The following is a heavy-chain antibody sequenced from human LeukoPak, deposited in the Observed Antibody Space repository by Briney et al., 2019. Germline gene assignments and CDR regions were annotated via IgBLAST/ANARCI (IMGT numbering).Heavy chain of an antibody. CDR1: GFSFSSYY. J-gene: IGHJ4*02. Sequence: PGGSLRLACVASGFSFSSYYMSWLRQAPGRGLEWVANIKADGSEKHYVDSVKGRFTISRDNAKNSVYLQMNSLRAEDTAIYYCATTASLSYWGQGTLVTASS. V-gene: IGHV3-7*05. CDR3: ATTASLSY. D-gene: IGHD4-17*01. CDR2: IKADGSEK.